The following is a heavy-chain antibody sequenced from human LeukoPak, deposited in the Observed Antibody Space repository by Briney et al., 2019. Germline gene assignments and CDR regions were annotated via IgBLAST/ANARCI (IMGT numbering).Heavy chain of an antibody. CDR3: ARYSSSSGGPSYYLDY. CDR1: GFTFSSYG. D-gene: IGHD6-6*01. J-gene: IGHJ4*02. V-gene: IGHV3-33*01. CDR2: IWYDGSNK. Sequence: PGGSLRLSCAASGFTFSSYGMHWVRQAPGKGLEWVAVIWYDGSNKYYADPVKGRFTISRDNAKNTVYLQINNLRAQDTAVYFCARYSSSSGGPSYYLDYWGQGTLVTVSS.